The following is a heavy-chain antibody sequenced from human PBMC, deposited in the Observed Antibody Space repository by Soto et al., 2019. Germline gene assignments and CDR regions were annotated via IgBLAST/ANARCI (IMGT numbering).Heavy chain of an antibody. CDR1: GFTFSGSG. V-gene: IGHV3-73*01. D-gene: IGHD6-19*01. J-gene: IGHJ4*02. Sequence: GGSLRLSFAASGFTFSGSGIHWVRQASGKGLEWVGRIRTKTNNYATAYAASVKGRFTISRDDSKNMAYLQMNSLKTEDTAVYYCTAMAGIDYWGQGTLVTVSS. CDR3: TAMAGIDY. CDR2: IRTKTNNYAT.